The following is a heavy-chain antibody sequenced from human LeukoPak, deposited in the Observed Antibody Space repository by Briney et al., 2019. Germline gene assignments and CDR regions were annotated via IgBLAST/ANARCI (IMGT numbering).Heavy chain of an antibody. V-gene: IGHV5-51*01. CDR3: ARRGIAAAGIGLNYFDY. CDR2: IYPGDSDT. D-gene: IGHD6-13*01. Sequence: GESLKISCKGSGYSFTSYWIGWVRQMPGKGLEWMGIIYPGDSDTRYSPSFQGQVTISADKSISTAYLQWSSLKASDTAMSYCARRGIAAAGIGLNYFDYWGQGTLVTVSS. J-gene: IGHJ4*02. CDR1: GYSFTSYW.